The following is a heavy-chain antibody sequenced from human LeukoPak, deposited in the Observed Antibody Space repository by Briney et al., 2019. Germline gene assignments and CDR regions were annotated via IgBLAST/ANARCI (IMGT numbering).Heavy chain of an antibody. V-gene: IGHV3-74*01. D-gene: IGHD6-6*01. CDR1: GFTFSSYW. CDR3: ARYRRGVAARPVGDY. J-gene: IGHJ4*02. Sequence: GGSLRLSCAASGFTFSSYWMHWVRQAPGKGLVWVSCISTDGSNTAYADSVKGRFTISRDNAKNTLYLQMNSLRAEDTAVYYCARYRRGVAARPVGDYWGQGTLVTVSS. CDR2: ISTDGSNT.